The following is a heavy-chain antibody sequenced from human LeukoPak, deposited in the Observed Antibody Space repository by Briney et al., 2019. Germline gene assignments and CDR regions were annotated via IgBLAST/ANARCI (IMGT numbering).Heavy chain of an antibody. J-gene: IGHJ5*01. CDR3: ARDTDSRGYYDS. CDR2: IYNSGST. Sequence: SETLSLTCTVSGGSVSTYYWTWIRQPPGKGLEWIGYIYNSGSTNYNPSLKSRVTISVDTSENQFSLKLSSVTAVDTAVYYCARDTDSRGYYDSWGQGTLVTVSS. D-gene: IGHD3-22*01. CDR1: GGSVSTYY. V-gene: IGHV4-59*02.